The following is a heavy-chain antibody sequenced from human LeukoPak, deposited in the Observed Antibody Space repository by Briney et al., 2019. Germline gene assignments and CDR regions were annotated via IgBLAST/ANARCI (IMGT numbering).Heavy chain of an antibody. CDR3: AKETAVAGIFFDS. D-gene: IGHD6-19*01. CDR1: GFTFSSYT. J-gene: IGHJ4*02. V-gene: IGHV3-43*01. CDR2: ISRDDST. Sequence: PGGSLRLSCAASGFTFSSYTMHWIRQAPGKGLEWVSLISRDDSTYYGDSVRGRFTISRDNSKNSLFLQMNSLRTEDTAFYYCAKETAVAGIFFDSWGQGTLVTVSS.